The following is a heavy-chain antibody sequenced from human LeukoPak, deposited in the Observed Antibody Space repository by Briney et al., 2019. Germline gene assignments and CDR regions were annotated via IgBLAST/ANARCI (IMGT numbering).Heavy chain of an antibody. V-gene: IGHV4-34*01. Sequence: SETLSLTCAVYGGSFSGYYWSWIRQPPGKGLEWIGEINHSGSTNYNPSLKSRVTISVDTSKNQFSLKLSSVTSADTAVYYWXXAXAPPXSFDYWGQGTLVTVSS. J-gene: IGHJ4*02. CDR2: INHSGST. CDR3: XXAXAPPXSFDY. CDR1: GGSFSGYY.